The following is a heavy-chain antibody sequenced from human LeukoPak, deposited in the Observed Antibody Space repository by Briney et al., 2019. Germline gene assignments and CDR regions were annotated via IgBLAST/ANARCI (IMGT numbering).Heavy chain of an antibody. Sequence: GGSLRLSCAASGFIVSSNYMSWVRQAPGKGLVWVSRINSDGSSTSYADSVKGRFTISRDNAKNTLYLQMNSLRAEDTAVYYCARGYYDSEGHFDYWGQGTLVTVSS. CDR2: INSDGSST. J-gene: IGHJ4*02. CDR1: GFIVSSNY. V-gene: IGHV3-74*01. D-gene: IGHD3-22*01. CDR3: ARGYYDSEGHFDY.